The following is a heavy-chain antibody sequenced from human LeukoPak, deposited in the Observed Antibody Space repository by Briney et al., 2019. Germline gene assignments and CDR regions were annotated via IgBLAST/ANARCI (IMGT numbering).Heavy chain of an antibody. CDR1: GYTFTGYY. CDR2: INPNSGGT. CDR3: ARDYYDSRTDFDY. V-gene: IGHV1-2*02. Sequence: ASVKVSCKASGYTFTGYYIHWVRQAPGQGLEWMGWINPNSGGTNYAQKFQGRVTMTRDTSISTAYMEVSRLISDGTAMYYCARDYYDSRTDFDYWGQGTPVTVSS. J-gene: IGHJ4*02. D-gene: IGHD3-22*01.